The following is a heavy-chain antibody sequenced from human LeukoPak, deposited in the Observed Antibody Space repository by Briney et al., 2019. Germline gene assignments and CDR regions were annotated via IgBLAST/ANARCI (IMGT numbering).Heavy chain of an antibody. CDR1: GYSFTSYW. Sequence: GESLKISCKGSGYSFTSYWIGWVRQMPGKGLEWMGIIYPGDSDTRYSPPFQGQVTISADKSISTAYLQWSSLKASDTAMYYCARRAGHYYDSSGYYFFDYWGQGTLVTVSS. CDR2: IYPGDSDT. CDR3: ARRAGHYYDSSGYYFFDY. V-gene: IGHV5-51*01. J-gene: IGHJ4*02. D-gene: IGHD3-22*01.